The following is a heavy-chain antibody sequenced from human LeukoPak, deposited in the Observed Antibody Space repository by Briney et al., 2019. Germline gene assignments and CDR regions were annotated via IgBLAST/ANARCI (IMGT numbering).Heavy chain of an antibody. Sequence: ASVKVSFKVSGYTLTELSMHWVRQAPGKGLEWMGGFDPEDGETIYAQKFQGGVTMTEDTSTDTAYVELSSLRSEDTAVYYCATAAVGAPINTWGQGTLVTVSS. J-gene: IGHJ5*02. CDR2: FDPEDGET. CDR1: GYTLTELS. D-gene: IGHD1-26*01. V-gene: IGHV1-24*01. CDR3: ATAAVGAPINT.